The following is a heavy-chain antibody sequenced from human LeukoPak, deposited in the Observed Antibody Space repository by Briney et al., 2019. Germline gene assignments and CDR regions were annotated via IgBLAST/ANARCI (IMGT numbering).Heavy chain of an antibody. D-gene: IGHD6-13*01. Sequence: ASVKVSCKASGYTFTGYYMHWVRQAPGQGLEWMGWINPNSGGTNYAQKFQGWVTMTRDTSISTAYMELSRLRSDDTAVYYCARAYSSSGTPNWFDPWGQGTLVTVSS. CDR3: ARAYSSSGTPNWFDP. J-gene: IGHJ5*02. V-gene: IGHV1-2*04. CDR2: INPNSGGT. CDR1: GYTFTGYY.